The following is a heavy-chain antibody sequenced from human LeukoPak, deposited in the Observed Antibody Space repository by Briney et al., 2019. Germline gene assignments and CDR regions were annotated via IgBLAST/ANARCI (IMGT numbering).Heavy chain of an antibody. Sequence: PSQTLSLTCTVSGGSISSGSYYWSWIRQPAGKGLEWIGRIYTSGSTNYNPSLKSRVTISVDTSKNQFSLKLSSVTAADTAVYYCAREMPRYSSSLGIRGFDPWGQGTLVTVSS. CDR1: GGSISSGSYY. V-gene: IGHV4-61*02. CDR3: AREMPRYSSSLGIRGFDP. CDR2: IYTSGST. J-gene: IGHJ5*02. D-gene: IGHD6-6*01.